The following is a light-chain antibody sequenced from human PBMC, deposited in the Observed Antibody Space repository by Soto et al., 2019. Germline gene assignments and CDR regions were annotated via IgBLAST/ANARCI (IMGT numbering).Light chain of an antibody. V-gene: IGKV3D-11*02. CDR1: QSVRSN. Sequence: EIGMTQSAATLSVSPGERATLSCRASQSVRSNLAWYQQKPGQAPRLLIYGASNRATGIPARFSGSGSGTDFTLTISSLEPGDFAVYYCQQRNDWQVTFGQGTRLEIK. J-gene: IGKJ5*01. CDR3: QQRNDWQVT. CDR2: GAS.